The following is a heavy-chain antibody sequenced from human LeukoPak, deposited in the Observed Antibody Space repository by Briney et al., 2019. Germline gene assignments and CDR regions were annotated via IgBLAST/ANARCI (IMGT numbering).Heavy chain of an antibody. D-gene: IGHD6-19*01. J-gene: IGHJ4*02. Sequence: XTCTVSGGSISSSSYYWGWIRQPPGKGLEWIGSIYYSGSTYYNPSLKSRFTISVDTSKNQFSLKLSSVTAADTAVYYCARRSSGWGSDYFDYWGQGTLVTVSS. V-gene: IGHV4-39*01. CDR3: ARRSSGWGSDYFDY. CDR1: GGSISSSSYY. CDR2: IYYSGST.